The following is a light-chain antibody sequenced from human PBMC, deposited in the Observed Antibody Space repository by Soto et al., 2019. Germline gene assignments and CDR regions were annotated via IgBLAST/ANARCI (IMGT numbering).Light chain of an antibody. CDR1: QGLSTL. J-gene: IGKJ4*01. Sequence: DIQMTQSPASVSASVGDTVTITCRASQGLSTLLAWYQQKPGKAPNLLVYAAYTLRGGVPSRFSGSRSGTDFTLTITSWQPEDFATCYCQQANSFPFTFGGGTRVEVK. V-gene: IGKV1-12*01. CDR2: AAY. CDR3: QQANSFPFT.